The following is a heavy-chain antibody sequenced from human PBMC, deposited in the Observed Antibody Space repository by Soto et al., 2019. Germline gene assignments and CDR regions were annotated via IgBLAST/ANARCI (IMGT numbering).Heavy chain of an antibody. D-gene: IGHD5-18*01. J-gene: IGHJ5*02. CDR2: IKSKTDGGTK. CDR1: GFTFSNAW. Sequence: GGSLRLSCAASGFTFSNAWMNWVRQAPGKGLEWVGRIKSKTDGGTKDYAAPVKGRFTISRDDSKNTLYLQMNSLKTEDTAVYYCTTDLLVSGYSYGYNWFDPWGQGTLVTVSS. V-gene: IGHV3-15*07. CDR3: TTDLLVSGYSYGYNWFDP.